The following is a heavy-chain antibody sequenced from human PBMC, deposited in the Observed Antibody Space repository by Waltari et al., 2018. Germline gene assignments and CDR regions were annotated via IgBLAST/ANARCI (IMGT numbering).Heavy chain of an antibody. CDR2: IIPIFGTA. J-gene: IGHJ3*02. CDR3: AREGGISMVQGVIIKSAFDI. D-gene: IGHD3-10*01. CDR1: GGTFSSYA. V-gene: IGHV1-69*08. Sequence: QVQLVQSGAEVKKPGSSVKVSCKASGGTFSSYAISWVRQAPRQGLEWMGRIIPIFGTANCAQKFQGRVIITADKSTSTAYMELSSLRSEDTAVYYCAREGGISMVQGVIIKSAFDIWGQGTMVTVSS.